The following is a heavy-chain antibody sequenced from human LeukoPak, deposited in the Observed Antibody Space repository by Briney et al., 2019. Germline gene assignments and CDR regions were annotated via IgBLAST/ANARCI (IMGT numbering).Heavy chain of an antibody. CDR1: GGSISSYY. CDR3: ATLTGGDDAFDI. V-gene: IGHV4-59*01. CDR2: IFYTGST. D-gene: IGHD4-23*01. J-gene: IGHJ3*02. Sequence: SETLSLTCTVSGGSISSYYWSWIRQPPDKGLEWIGYIFYTGSTNYNPSLKSRVTISVLTSKNRFSLKLSSVTAADTAVYYCATLTGGDDAFDIWGQGTTVTVSS.